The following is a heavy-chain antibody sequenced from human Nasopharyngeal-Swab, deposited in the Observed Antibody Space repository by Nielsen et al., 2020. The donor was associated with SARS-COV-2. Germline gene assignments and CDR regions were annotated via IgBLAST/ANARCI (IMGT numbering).Heavy chain of an antibody. CDR2: IRGSGVST. J-gene: IGHJ4*02. CDR3: AKDRNDFQDY. Sequence: GESLKISCAASGFTFSSYAMIWVRQAPGQGLEWVSGIRGSGVSTYFADSVKGRFTMFRDNSKNTLYLQMNSLIAEDTAVYYCAKDRNDFQDYWGQGTLVTVSS. D-gene: IGHD1-14*01. CDR1: GFTFSSYA. V-gene: IGHV3-23*01.